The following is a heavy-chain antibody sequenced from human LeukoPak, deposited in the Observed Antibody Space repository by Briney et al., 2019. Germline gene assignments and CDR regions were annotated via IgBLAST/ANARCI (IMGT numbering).Heavy chain of an antibody. CDR2: IVVGSGNT. CDR1: GFTFTSSA. Sequence: SVKVSCKASGFTFTSSAMQWVRQARGQRLEWIGWIVVGSGNTNYAQKFQERVTITRDTSITTAYMELSGLRSDDTAVYYCARPHYDILTGNVDAFDIWGQGTMVTVSS. V-gene: IGHV1-58*02. D-gene: IGHD3-9*01. CDR3: ARPHYDILTGNVDAFDI. J-gene: IGHJ3*02.